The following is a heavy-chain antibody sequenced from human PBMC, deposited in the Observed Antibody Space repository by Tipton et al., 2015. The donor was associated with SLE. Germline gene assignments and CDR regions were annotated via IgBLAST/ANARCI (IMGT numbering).Heavy chain of an antibody. CDR1: GGSISSYY. D-gene: IGHD3-10*01. Sequence: TLSLTCTVSGGSISSYYWSWIRQPPGKGLEWIGYIYYSGSTNYNPSLKSRVTISVDTSKNQFSLKLSSVTAADTAVYYCARDPGNDQDYWYFDLWGRGTLVTVSS. V-gene: IGHV4-59*01. CDR3: ARDPGNDQDYWYFDL. CDR2: IYYSGST. J-gene: IGHJ2*01.